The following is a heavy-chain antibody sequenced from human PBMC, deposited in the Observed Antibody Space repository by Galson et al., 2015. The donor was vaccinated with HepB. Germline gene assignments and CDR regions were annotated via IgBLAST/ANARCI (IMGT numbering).Heavy chain of an antibody. CDR3: ARERNYYDSNNYYYGWFDP. D-gene: IGHD3-22*01. CDR2: IIPIFGTA. V-gene: IGHV1-69*13. CDR1: GGTFSSYA. J-gene: IGHJ5*01. Sequence: SVKVSCKASGGTFSSYAISWVRQAPGQGLEWMGGIIPIFGTANYAQKFQGRVTITADESTSTAYMELSSLRSEDTAVYYCARERNYYDSNNYYYGWFDPWVQGTLVTVSS.